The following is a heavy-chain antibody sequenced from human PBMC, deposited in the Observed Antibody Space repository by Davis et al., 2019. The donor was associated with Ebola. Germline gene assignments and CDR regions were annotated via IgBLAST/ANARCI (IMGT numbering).Heavy chain of an antibody. CDR3: ARDRYSDGSGYFFEQSH. CDR1: GGTFSSYA. CDR2: IIPVFGIP. D-gene: IGHD3-3*01. J-gene: IGHJ4*02. V-gene: IGHV1-69*13. Sequence: SVKVSCKASGGTFSSYAISWVRQAPGQGLDWVGGIIPVFGIPKYAQKFQGRVTITADESTSTAYMELSSLRSEDTAVYYCARDRYSDGSGYFFEQSHWGQGTLVTVSS.